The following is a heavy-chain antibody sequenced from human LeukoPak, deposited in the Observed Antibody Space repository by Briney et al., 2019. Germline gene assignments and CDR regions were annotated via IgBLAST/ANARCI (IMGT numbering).Heavy chain of an antibody. D-gene: IGHD4-17*01. J-gene: IGHJ3*02. CDR2: IIPIFGTA. Sequence: SVKVSCKASGGTFSSYAISWVRQAPGQGLEWMGGIIPIFGTANYAQKLQGRVTITADESTSTAYMELSSLRSEDTAVYYCARDPSTVTTSDAFDIWGQGTMVTVSS. V-gene: IGHV1-69*13. CDR1: GGTFSSYA. CDR3: ARDPSTVTTSDAFDI.